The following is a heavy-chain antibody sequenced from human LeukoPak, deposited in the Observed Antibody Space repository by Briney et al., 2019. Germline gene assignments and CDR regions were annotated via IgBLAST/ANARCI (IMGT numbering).Heavy chain of an antibody. J-gene: IGHJ4*02. CDR3: ARGYCSGGSCYGHYY. CDR1: GYTFTSYG. D-gene: IGHD2-15*01. V-gene: IGHV1-18*01. Sequence: GASVKVSCKASGYTFTSYGISWVRQAPGQGLEWMGWISAYNGNTNHAQKLQGRVTMTTDTSTSTAYMELRSLRSDDTAVYYCARGYCSGGSCYGHYYWGQGTLVTVSS. CDR2: ISAYNGNT.